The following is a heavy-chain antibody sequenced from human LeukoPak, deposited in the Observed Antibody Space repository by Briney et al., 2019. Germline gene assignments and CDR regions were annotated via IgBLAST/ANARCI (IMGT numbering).Heavy chain of an antibody. J-gene: IGHJ5*02. V-gene: IGHV4-34*01. D-gene: IGHD2-15*01. CDR2: INHSGST. CDR1: GGSFSGYY. CDR3: AREGDGYCSGGSCYIRGFDP. Sequence: ASETLSLTCAVYGGSFSGYYWSWIRQPPGKGLEWIGEINHSGSTNYNPSLKSRVTISVDTSKNQFSLKLSSVTAADTAVYYCAREGDGYCSGGSCYIRGFDPWGQGTLVTVSS.